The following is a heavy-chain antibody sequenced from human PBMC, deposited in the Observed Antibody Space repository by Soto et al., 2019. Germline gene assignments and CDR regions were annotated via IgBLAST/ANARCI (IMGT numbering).Heavy chain of an antibody. CDR1: GGSISSSSYY. J-gene: IGHJ4*02. D-gene: IGHD6-13*01. V-gene: IGHV4-39*07. Sequence: PSETLSLTCTVSGGSISSSSYYWGWFRQPPGKGLEWIGSIYYSGSTYYNPSLKSRVTISVDTSKNQFSLKLSSVAAADTAVYYCARSPRLAAAGSFDYWGQGTPVT. CDR3: ARSPRLAAAGSFDY. CDR2: IYYSGST.